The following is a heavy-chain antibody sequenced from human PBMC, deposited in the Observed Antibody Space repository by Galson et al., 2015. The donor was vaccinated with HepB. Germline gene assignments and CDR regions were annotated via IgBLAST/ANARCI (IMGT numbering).Heavy chain of an antibody. V-gene: IGHV1-46*01. CDR2: INPSGGST. D-gene: IGHD2-2*01. CDR1: GYTFTSYY. Sequence: SVKVSCKASGYTFTSYYMHWVRQAPGQGLEWMGIINPSGGSTSYAQKFQGRVTMTRDTSTSTVYMELSSLRSEDTAVYYCARGARGSTRGPTSPGGMDVWGQGTTVTVSS. J-gene: IGHJ6*02. CDR3: ARGARGSTRGPTSPGGMDV.